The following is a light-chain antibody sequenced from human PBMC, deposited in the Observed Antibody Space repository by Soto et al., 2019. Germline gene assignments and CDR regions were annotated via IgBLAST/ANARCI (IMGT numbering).Light chain of an antibody. V-gene: IGKV3-20*01. CDR2: GSS. Sequence: EVILTQSPGTLSLSPGDRATLSCMASQSVSNNYLAWYQEKPGQAPRLLIFGSSDRATGIPDRFSGSGSGTDFTLTISRLEPEDFAVYYCQQYGSSPPYTFGQGTKLEIK. J-gene: IGKJ2*01. CDR3: QQYGSSPPYT. CDR1: QSVSNNY.